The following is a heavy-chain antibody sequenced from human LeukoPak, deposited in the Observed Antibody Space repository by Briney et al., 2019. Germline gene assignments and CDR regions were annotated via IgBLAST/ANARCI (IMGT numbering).Heavy chain of an antibody. J-gene: IGHJ4*02. Sequence: GGSLRLSCAASGFTFSSYDMHWVRQATGKGLEWVSAIGTAGGTYYPGSVKGRFTISRENAKNSLYLQMNSLRAGDTAVYYCARTSGTYYEFDSWGQGTLVTVSS. D-gene: IGHD1-26*01. CDR3: ARTSGTYYEFDS. CDR2: IGTAGGT. CDR1: GFTFSSYD. V-gene: IGHV3-13*04.